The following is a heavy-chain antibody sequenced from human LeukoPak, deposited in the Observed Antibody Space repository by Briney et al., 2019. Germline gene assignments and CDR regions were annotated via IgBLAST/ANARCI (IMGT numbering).Heavy chain of an antibody. CDR1: GGSISSYY. V-gene: IGHV4-59*08. CDR3: ARLRIAVAGTVFDY. CDR2: IYYSGST. Sequence: SETLSLTCTVSGGSISSYYWSWIRQPPGKGLEWIGYIYYSGSTNYNPSLKSRVTISVDTSKNQFSLKLSSVTAADTAVYYCARLRIAVAGTVFDYWGQGTLVTVSS. D-gene: IGHD6-19*01. J-gene: IGHJ4*02.